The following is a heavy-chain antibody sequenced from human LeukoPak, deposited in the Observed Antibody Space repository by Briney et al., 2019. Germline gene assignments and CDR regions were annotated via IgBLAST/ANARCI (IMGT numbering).Heavy chain of an antibody. J-gene: IGHJ4*02. V-gene: IGHV3-21*01. Sequence: GGCLRLSCAASGFTFSSYSMTWVRQAPGKGLGWVSSISSSSSYIYYADSVKGRFHISRDNAKNSLYLQMNSLRAEDTAAYYCARVKDLDYWGQGTVVSVSS. D-gene: IGHD2-15*01. CDR3: ARVKDLDY. CDR2: ISSSSSYI. CDR1: GFTFSSYS.